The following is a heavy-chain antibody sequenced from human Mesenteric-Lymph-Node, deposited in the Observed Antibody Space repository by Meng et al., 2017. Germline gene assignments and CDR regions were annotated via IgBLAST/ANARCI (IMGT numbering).Heavy chain of an antibody. J-gene: IGHJ4*02. CDR1: GFTFSSSW. CDR2: IYSGGST. V-gene: IGHV3-66*02. Sequence: GESLKISCAASGFTFSSSWMHWVCQAPEKGLEWVSVIYSGGSTYYADSVKGRFTISRHNSKNTLYLQMNSLRAEDTAVYYCARGYCSSISCEVFDYWGQGTVVTVSS. D-gene: IGHD2-2*01. CDR3: ARGYCSSISCEVFDY.